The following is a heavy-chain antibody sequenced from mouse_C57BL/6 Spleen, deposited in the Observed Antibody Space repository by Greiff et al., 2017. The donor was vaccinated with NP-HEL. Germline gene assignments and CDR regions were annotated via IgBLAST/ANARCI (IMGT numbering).Heavy chain of an antibody. J-gene: IGHJ4*01. D-gene: IGHD1-1*01. V-gene: IGHV2-9-1*01. Sequence: VQGVESGPGLVAPSQSLSITCTVSGFSLTSYAISWVRQPPGKGLEWLGVIWTGGGPNYNSALKSRLSISKDNSKSQVFLKMNSLQTDDTARYYCARKSSYVYAMDYWGQGTSVTVSS. CDR2: IWTGGGP. CDR1: GFSLTSYA. CDR3: ARKSSYVYAMDY.